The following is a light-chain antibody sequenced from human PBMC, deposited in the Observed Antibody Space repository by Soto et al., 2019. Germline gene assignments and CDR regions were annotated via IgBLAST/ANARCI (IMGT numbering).Light chain of an antibody. CDR3: QKYNTYWT. CDR2: DVS. Sequence: DIQMTQFPSTLSASVGDRVTITCRASQNIGSWLAWYQQKPGKAPKVLIYDVSNLETGVPSRFSGSGSGTEFTLTISSLQPDYFATYYCQKYNTYWTFGQGTKVEIK. CDR1: QNIGSW. V-gene: IGKV1-5*01. J-gene: IGKJ1*01.